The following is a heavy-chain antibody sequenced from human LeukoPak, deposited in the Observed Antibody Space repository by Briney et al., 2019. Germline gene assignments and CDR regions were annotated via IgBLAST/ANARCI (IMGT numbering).Heavy chain of an antibody. CDR1: GFTLASYA. D-gene: IGHD3-16*02. V-gene: IGHV3-23*01. CDR2: TTGSGRST. J-gene: IGHJ4*02. Sequence: GGSLRLSCAASGFTLASYAMSWVRQAPGKGLEWVSATTGSGRSTYYADSAKGRFTISRDNSKNTLYLQMNSLRAEDTAVYYCAKETQFGGVIVTNFDYWGQGTLVTVSS. CDR3: AKETQFGGVIVTNFDY.